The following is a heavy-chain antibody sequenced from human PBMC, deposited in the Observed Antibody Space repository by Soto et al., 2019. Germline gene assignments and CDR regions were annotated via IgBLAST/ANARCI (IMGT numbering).Heavy chain of an antibody. Sequence: SETLSLTCTVSGGSISSGGYYWSWIRPHPGKGLEWIGYIYYSGSTYYNPSLKSRVTISVDTSKNQFSLKLSSVTAADTAVYYCASSLADYYDSSGAFDYWGQGTLVTVSS. CDR3: ASSLADYYDSSGAFDY. J-gene: IGHJ4*02. D-gene: IGHD3-22*01. V-gene: IGHV4-31*03. CDR1: GGSISSGGYY. CDR2: IYYSGST.